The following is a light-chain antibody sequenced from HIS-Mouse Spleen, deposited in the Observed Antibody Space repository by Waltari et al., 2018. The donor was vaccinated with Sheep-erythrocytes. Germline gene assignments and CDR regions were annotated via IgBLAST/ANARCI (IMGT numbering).Light chain of an antibody. Sequence: QSALTQPRSVSGSPGQSVTISCTGPSSDVGGYNSVSWYQPHPGHAPKLMIYDVRKRPSGVPDRFSGSKSGNTASLTISGLQAEDEADYYCCSYAGSYNHVFATGTKVTVL. J-gene: IGLJ1*01. CDR3: CSYAGSYNHV. V-gene: IGLV2-11*01. CDR2: DVR. CDR1: SSDVGGYNS.